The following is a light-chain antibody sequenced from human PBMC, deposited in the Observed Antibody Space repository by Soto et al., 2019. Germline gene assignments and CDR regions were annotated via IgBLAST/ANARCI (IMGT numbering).Light chain of an antibody. CDR3: QQYDTSPLT. J-gene: IGKJ4*01. Sequence: DIQMTQSPSTLSASVGDRVTITCRASQSINTWLAWYQQKPGKAPKLLIFDASSLESGVPSRFSGSGSQTEFTLTISSLRPDDFGTYYCQQYDTSPLTFGGGTKVDIK. V-gene: IGKV1-5*01. CDR2: DAS. CDR1: QSINTW.